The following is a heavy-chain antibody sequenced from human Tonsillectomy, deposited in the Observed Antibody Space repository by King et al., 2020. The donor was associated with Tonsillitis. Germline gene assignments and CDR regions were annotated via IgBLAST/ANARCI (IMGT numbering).Heavy chain of an antibody. CDR3: ARGSRLGRDDGDY. CDR2: IYYSGST. D-gene: IGHD1-1*01. CDR1: GGSISSSSYY. V-gene: IGHV4-39*01. Sequence: QLQESGPGLVKPSETLSLTCTVSGGSISSSSYYWGWIRQPPGKGLEWIGSIYYSGSTYYNPSLKSRVTLSVDTSNNQFSLKLSSVTAADTAVYYGARGSRLGRDDGDYGGQGTRGT. J-gene: IGHJ4*02.